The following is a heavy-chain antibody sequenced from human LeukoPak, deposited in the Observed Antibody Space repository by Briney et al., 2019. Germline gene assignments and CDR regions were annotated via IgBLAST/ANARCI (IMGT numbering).Heavy chain of an antibody. D-gene: IGHD6-13*01. CDR3: ARDSSSWYLDY. V-gene: IGHV3-21*01. CDR1: GFTFSSYS. Sequence: GGSLRLSCAASGFTFSSYSMNWVRQAPGKGLEWVSSTSSSSSYIYYAGSVKGRFTISRDNAKNSLYLQMNSLRAEDTAVYYCARDSSSWYLDYWGQGTLVTVSS. CDR2: TSSSSSYI. J-gene: IGHJ4*02.